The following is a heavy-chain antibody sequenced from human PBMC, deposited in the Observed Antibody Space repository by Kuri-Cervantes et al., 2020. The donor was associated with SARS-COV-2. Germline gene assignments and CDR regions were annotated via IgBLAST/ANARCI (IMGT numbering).Heavy chain of an antibody. V-gene: IGHV4-59*01. CDR3: ARAPSNWNYSGWYFDL. CDR2: IYYSGST. D-gene: IGHD1-7*01. Sequence: SETLSLTCTVSGGSISSYYWSWIRQPSGKGLEWIGYIYYSGSTNYNPSLKSRVTISVDTSKNQFSLKLSSVTAADTAVYYCARAPSNWNYSGWYFDLWGRGTLVTVSS. CDR1: GGSISSYY. J-gene: IGHJ2*01.